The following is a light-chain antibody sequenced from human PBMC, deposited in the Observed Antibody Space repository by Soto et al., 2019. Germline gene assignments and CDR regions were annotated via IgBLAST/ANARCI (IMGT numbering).Light chain of an antibody. CDR1: SANIGAGYD. Sequence: QSVLTQPPSISGAPGQSITISCTGSSANIGAGYDVHWYQQFPGTAPKLLIHGNNDRPSGVSDRFSASKSGTSASLAITGLQAEDEADYYWQSYDSSLRVYVVFGGGTKLTVL. CDR2: GNN. V-gene: IGLV1-40*01. CDR3: QSYDSSLRVYVV. J-gene: IGLJ2*01.